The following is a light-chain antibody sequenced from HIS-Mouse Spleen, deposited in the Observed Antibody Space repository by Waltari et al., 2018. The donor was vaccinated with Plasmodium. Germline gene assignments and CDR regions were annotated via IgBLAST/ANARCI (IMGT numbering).Light chain of an antibody. CDR2: DVS. CDR1: SSDVGGYNY. V-gene: IGLV2-11*01. Sequence: QSALPQPRSVSGSPGQSVTISCTGTSSDVGGYNYVSWYHQHPGKAPKLMIYDVSKRPSGVPDRFSGSKSGNTASLTISGLQAEDEADYYCCSYAGSYTLVFGGGTKLTVL. CDR3: CSYAGSYTLV. J-gene: IGLJ2*01.